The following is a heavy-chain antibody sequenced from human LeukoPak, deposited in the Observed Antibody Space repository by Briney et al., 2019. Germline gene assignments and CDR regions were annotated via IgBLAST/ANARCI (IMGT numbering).Heavy chain of an antibody. CDR1: GVTFINVW. V-gene: IGHV3-15*01. CDR3: TIDRPSFCGGDCYSFIEHFHQ. CDR2: IKSKTEGGTA. J-gene: IGHJ1*01. Sequence: GGSLRLSCAASGVTFINVWMSWVRQVPGKGLEWIGRIKSKTEGGTADYAASVQGRFTISRDDSQNTVYLHMNRLKTEDTAVYYCTIDRPSFCGGDCYSFIEHFHQWGRGTLVTVSS. D-gene: IGHD2-21*02.